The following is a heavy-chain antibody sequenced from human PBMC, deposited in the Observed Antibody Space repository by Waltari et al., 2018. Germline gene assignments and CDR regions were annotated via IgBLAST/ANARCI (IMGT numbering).Heavy chain of an antibody. CDR1: GGTFSRYA. Sequence: QVQLVQSGAEVKKPGSSVKVSCKASGGTFSRYAISWVRQAPGHGLEWMGGIIPIFCTANYAQKFQGRVTITADKSTSTAYMELSSLRSEDTAVYYCARVVRYCTNGVCYGWFDPWGQGTLVTVSS. CDR3: ARVVRYCTNGVCYGWFDP. CDR2: IIPIFCTA. V-gene: IGHV1-69*14. D-gene: IGHD2-8*01. J-gene: IGHJ5*02.